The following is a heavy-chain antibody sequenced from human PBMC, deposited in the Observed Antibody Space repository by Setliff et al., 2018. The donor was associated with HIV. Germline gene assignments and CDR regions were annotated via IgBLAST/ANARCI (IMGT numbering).Heavy chain of an antibody. D-gene: IGHD1-7*01. CDR3: ARRGIIAGTTDF. CDR1: GGSISSGGYY. CDR2: IFYSGST. Sequence: SETLSLTCTFSGGSISSGGYYWSWIRQHPGKGLEWIGYIFYSGSTYYNPSLKSRVLISVDTSKNQFSLKLTSVTAADTAVYYCARRGIIAGTTDFWGQGTPVTVSS. V-gene: IGHV4-31*03. J-gene: IGHJ4*02.